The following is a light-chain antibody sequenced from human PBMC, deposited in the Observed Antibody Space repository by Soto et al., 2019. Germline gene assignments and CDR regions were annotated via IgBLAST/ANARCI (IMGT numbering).Light chain of an antibody. CDR2: AAS. CDR1: QGISSY. V-gene: IGKV1-9*01. CDR3: QHYNSYSEA. Sequence: DIQLTQSPSLLSASVGDSVTITCRASQGISSYLAWYQQKPGKAPKLLIYAASTLQSGVPSRFSGSGSGTEFTLTISSLQPDDFATYYCQHYNSYSEAFGQGTKVEIK. J-gene: IGKJ1*01.